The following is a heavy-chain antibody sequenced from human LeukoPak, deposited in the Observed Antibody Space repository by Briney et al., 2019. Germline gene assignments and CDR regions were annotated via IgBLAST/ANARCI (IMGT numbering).Heavy chain of an antibody. J-gene: IGHJ3*02. D-gene: IGHD4-11*01. CDR2: ISYDGSNK. Sequence: PGGSLRLSCAASGFTFSSYAMHWVRQAPGKGLEWVAVISYDGSNKCYADSVKGRFTISRDNSRNTLYLQMNSLRVEDTAMYYCARNDYTDYKDALDIWGRGTKVTVSS. CDR3: ARNDYTDYKDALDI. V-gene: IGHV3-30-3*01. CDR1: GFTFSSYA.